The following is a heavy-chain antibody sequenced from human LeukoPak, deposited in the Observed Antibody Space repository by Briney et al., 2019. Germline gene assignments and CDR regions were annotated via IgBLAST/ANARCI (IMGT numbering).Heavy chain of an antibody. D-gene: IGHD2-15*01. CDR3: ARDWPTPRARIDY. Sequence: GGSLRLSCAASGFTFSIYWMTWVRQAPGKGPEWVANIKEDGSEKYYVDSVKGRYTISRDNAKKSLYLQMNSLRAEDTAVYYCARDWPTPRARIDYWGQGTLVTVSS. J-gene: IGHJ4*02. CDR1: GFTFSIYW. CDR2: IKEDGSEK. V-gene: IGHV3-7*01.